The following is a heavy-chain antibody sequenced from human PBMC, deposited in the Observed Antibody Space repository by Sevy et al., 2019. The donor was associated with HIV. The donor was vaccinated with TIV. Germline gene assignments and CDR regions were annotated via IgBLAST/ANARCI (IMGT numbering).Heavy chain of an antibody. Sequence: SETLSLTCTVSGGSIARSSYDWGWIRQSPGQGLEWIGSIYFSGSTSYATSLRSRVTISVDTSKNQVSLKMRSVTATDTAFYYCARHGGLVDRGFDFWGQGALVTVSS. V-gene: IGHV4-39*01. CDR3: ARHGGLVDRGFDF. CDR1: GGSIARSSYD. J-gene: IGHJ4*02. CDR2: IYFSGST. D-gene: IGHD3-10*01.